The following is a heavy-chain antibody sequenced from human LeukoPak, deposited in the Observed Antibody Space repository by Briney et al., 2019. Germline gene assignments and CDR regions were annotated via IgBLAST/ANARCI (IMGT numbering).Heavy chain of an antibody. CDR2: ISYDGSNK. V-gene: IGHV3-30-3*01. J-gene: IGHJ4*02. CDR1: GFTFSSYA. Sequence: GGSLRLSCAASGFTFSSYAMHWVRQAPGKGLEWVAVISYDGSNKYYADSVKGRFTISRDNSKNTLYLQMNSLRAEDTAVYYCARDLGSSFPRDLSLDYWGQGTLVTVSS. D-gene: IGHD6-13*01. CDR3: ARDLGSSFPRDLSLDY.